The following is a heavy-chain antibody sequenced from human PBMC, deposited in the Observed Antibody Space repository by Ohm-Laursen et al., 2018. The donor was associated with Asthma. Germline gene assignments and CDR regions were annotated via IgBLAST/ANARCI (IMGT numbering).Heavy chain of an antibody. J-gene: IGHJ3*02. D-gene: IGHD1-7*01. CDR2: ISYDGSNK. V-gene: IGHV3-30-3*01. Sequence: SLRLSCAASGFTFRSYAMHWVRQAPGKGLEWVAVISYDGSNKYYADSVKGRFTISRDNSKNTLYLQMNSLRAEDTAVYYCARGTTRNWNYVPYAFDIWGQGTMVTVSS. CDR3: ARGTTRNWNYVPYAFDI. CDR1: GFTFRSYA.